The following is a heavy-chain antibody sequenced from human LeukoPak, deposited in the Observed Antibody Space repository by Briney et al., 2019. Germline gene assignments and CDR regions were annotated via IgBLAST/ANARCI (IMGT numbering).Heavy chain of an antibody. J-gene: IGHJ4*02. CDR1: GFTFSSYS. CDR2: ISSSSSYI. CDR3: ASRSNYGDYTFDY. V-gene: IGHV3-21*01. D-gene: IGHD4-17*01. Sequence: GGSLRLSCAASGFTFSSYSMNWVRQAPGKGLEWVSSISSSSSYIYYADSVKGRFTISRDNAKNSLYLQMNSLRAEDTAVYYCASRSNYGDYTFDYWGQGTLVTVSS.